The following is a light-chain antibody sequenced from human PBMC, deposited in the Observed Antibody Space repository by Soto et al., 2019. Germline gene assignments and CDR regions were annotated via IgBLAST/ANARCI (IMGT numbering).Light chain of an antibody. J-gene: IGKJ1*01. Sequence: DIQMTQSPSSLSLSVGDGVTITCRASQTISNYLNWYQQKPGRAPRLLIHAASTLQSGVPSRFSGSGSGTDFTLTISSLEPEDFATYFCQQSYTTPWTFGLGTKVEIK. CDR1: QTISNY. CDR3: QQSYTTPWT. CDR2: AAS. V-gene: IGKV1-39*01.